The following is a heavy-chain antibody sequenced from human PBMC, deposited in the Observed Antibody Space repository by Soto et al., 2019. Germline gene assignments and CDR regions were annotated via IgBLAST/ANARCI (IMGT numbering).Heavy chain of an antibody. CDR1: GYTFTSDH. J-gene: IGHJ4*02. CDR3: ARGEVHSSGWNFDY. CDR2: INPSSGGA. V-gene: IGHV1-46*03. D-gene: IGHD6-19*01. Sequence: QVQLVQSGPEVKKPGASVKVSCKASGYTFTSDHMHWVRQAPGQGLEWMGRINPSSGGANYAQQFHGRVTMTRDTSASVAYMDLGSLRSDDTAVYYCARGEVHSSGWNFDYWGQGTLVTVSS.